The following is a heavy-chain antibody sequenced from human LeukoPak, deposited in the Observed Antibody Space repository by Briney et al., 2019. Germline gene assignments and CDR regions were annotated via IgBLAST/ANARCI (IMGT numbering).Heavy chain of an antibody. CDR1: GGSISSSSYY. Sequence: PSETLSLTCTVSGGSISSSSYYWGWIRQPPGKGLEWIGSIYYSGSTYYNPSLKSRVTISVDTSKNQFSLKLSSVTAVDTAVYYCARTHIAVAGNVDYWGQGTLVTVSS. J-gene: IGHJ4*02. CDR3: ARTHIAVAGNVDY. D-gene: IGHD6-19*01. V-gene: IGHV4-39*01. CDR2: IYYSGST.